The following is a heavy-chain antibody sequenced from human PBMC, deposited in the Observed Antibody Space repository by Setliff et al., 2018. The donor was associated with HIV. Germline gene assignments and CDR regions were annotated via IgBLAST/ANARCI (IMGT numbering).Heavy chain of an antibody. CDR1: GFSFSSYA. Sequence: PGGSLRLSCAANGFSFSSYAMSWVRQAPGKGLEWVASISSSGAHIFSADSLKGRFSISRDNGRNSLYLQMNSLRAEDTAVYYCARGARLQYFDWPSYALDVWGQGTTVTVSS. CDR3: ARGARLQYFDWPSYALDV. D-gene: IGHD3-9*01. J-gene: IGHJ6*02. CDR2: ISSSGAHI. V-gene: IGHV3-21*06.